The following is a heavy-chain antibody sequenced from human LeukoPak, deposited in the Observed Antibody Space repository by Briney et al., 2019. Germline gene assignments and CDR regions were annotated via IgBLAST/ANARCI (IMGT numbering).Heavy chain of an antibody. CDR1: GFPLSSNA. V-gene: IGHV3-23*01. CDR3: AKDRKVRGVIIRVYFDY. CDR2: ISGSGGST. J-gene: IGHJ4*02. Sequence: GGPLNLSCAASGFPLSSNALIWVRQPPGKGLKWSSPISGSGGSTYYADSVKGRFTISRDNSKNTLYLQMNSLRAEDTAVYYCAKDRKVRGVIIRVYFDYWGQGTLVTVSS. D-gene: IGHD3-10*01.